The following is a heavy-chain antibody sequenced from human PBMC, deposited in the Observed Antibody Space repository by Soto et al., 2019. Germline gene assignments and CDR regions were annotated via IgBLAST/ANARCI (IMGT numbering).Heavy chain of an antibody. J-gene: IGHJ4*02. Sequence: QVQLQESGPGLVKPSETLSLTCTVSGGSISSYYWSWIRQPPGKGLEWIGYIYYSGSTNYNPSLISPVTISVSASKNLVSLKRTSVTAADTARYYCARGGVEMTFDYWGQGALVTVSS. CDR3: ARGGVEMTFDY. CDR1: GGSISSYY. CDR2: IYYSGST. V-gene: IGHV4-59*08. D-gene: IGHD2-15*01.